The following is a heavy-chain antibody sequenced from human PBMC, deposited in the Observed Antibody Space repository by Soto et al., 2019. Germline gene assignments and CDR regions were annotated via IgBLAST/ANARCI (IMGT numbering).Heavy chain of an antibody. J-gene: IGHJ6*02. CDR2: IITVLGTT. CDR3: ARRRYCGYDCYHKHYYGMDV. CDR1: GDTFSSYA. Sequence: QVQLVQSGAELKKTGSSVKVSCRASGDTFSSYAVNWVRQAPGRGLEWMGRIITVLGTTDYAQNFKGRLTITAEKSTKTVYMELSCLRSEDTAVYYCARRRYCGYDCYHKHYYGMDVWGQGTTVTVAS. D-gene: IGHD2-21*01. V-gene: IGHV1-69*08.